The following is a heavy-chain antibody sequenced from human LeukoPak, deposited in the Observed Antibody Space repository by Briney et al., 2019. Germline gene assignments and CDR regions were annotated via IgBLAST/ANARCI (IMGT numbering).Heavy chain of an antibody. Sequence: ASVKVSCKASGYTFTGYYMHWVRQAPGQGLEWMGWINPNSGGTNYAQKFQGRVTMTRDTSISTAYMELSSLRSEDTAVYYCARDHLSGYYDSSGYSPSNWFDPWGQGTLVTVSS. V-gene: IGHV1-2*02. CDR3: ARDHLSGYYDSSGYSPSNWFDP. CDR2: INPNSGGT. J-gene: IGHJ5*02. D-gene: IGHD3-22*01. CDR1: GYTFTGYY.